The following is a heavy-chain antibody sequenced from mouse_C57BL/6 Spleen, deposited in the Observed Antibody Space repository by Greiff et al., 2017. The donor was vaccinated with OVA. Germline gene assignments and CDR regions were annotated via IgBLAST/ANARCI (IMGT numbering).Heavy chain of an antibody. J-gene: IGHJ1*03. Sequence: VQLQPSGPELVKPGDSVKISCKASGYSFTGYFMNWVMQSHGKSLEWIGRINPYNGDTFYNQKFKGKATLTVDKSSSTAHMELRSLTSEDSAVYYCARLYDYDGWYFDVWGTGTTVTVSS. V-gene: IGHV1-20*01. CDR1: GYSFTGYF. D-gene: IGHD2-4*01. CDR2: INPYNGDT. CDR3: ARLYDYDGWYFDV.